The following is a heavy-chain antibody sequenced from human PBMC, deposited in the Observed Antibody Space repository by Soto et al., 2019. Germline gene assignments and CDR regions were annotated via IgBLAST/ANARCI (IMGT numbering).Heavy chain of an antibody. Sequence: EVQLVESGGDLVQHVRSLRLSCAASGFTFDDYAVHWVRQVTGKGLQWVSGLSWNGVTIGYAASVKGRFTISRDNAKKSLYLQMNGLMPDDTAFYYCAASRAYDSSDYSVVNYGMDVWGLGTTVAVS. V-gene: IGHV3-9*01. CDR3: AASRAYDSSDYSVVNYGMDV. CDR1: GFTFDDYA. CDR2: LSWNGVTI. J-gene: IGHJ6*02. D-gene: IGHD3-22*01.